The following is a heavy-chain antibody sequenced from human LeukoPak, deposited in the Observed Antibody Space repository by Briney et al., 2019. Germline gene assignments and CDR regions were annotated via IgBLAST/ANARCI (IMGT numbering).Heavy chain of an antibody. D-gene: IGHD3-22*01. Sequence: GGSLRLSCAASGFTFSTYWMNWVRQAPGKGLEWVANIKQDGSEKYYVDSVKGRFTISRDNAKNSLYLQMNSLRAEDTAVYYCAREKDYYDSSGYPDYWGQGTLVTVSS. CDR2: IKQDGSEK. CDR3: AREKDYYDSSGYPDY. CDR1: GFTFSTYW. J-gene: IGHJ4*02. V-gene: IGHV3-7*01.